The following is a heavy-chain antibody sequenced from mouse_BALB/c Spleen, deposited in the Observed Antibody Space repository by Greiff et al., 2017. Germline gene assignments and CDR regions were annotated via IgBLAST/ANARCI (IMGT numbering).Heavy chain of an antibody. CDR2: IRNKANDYTS. D-gene: IGHD2-2*01. CDR1: GFTFSDFS. Sequence: EVKVVESGGGLVQPGGSLRLSCAASGFTFSDFSMAWVRQPPGKRLEWIAAIRNKANDYTSEYSASVKGRFIVSRDTSQSVLYLQMNALRAEDTAIYYWERGATYGYAWFAYWGQGTLVTVSA. V-gene: IGHV7-1*02. CDR3: ERGATYGYAWFAY. J-gene: IGHJ3*01.